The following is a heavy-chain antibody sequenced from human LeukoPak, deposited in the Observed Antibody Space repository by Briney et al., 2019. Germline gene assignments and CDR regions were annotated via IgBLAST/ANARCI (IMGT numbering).Heavy chain of an antibody. D-gene: IGHD3-22*01. CDR2: VYSSGSI. CDR3: ARLESYDSSGHYRGYFDL. V-gene: IGHV3-53*01. CDR1: GFAARTNY. J-gene: IGHJ4*02. Sequence: GGSLGLSCAASGFAARTNYMTWIRQAPGKGLEWVSIVYSSGSIYYADSVKGRFTISRDNSKNTLYLQMSSLRAEDTAVYYCARLESYDSSGHYRGYFDLWGQGTLVTVSS.